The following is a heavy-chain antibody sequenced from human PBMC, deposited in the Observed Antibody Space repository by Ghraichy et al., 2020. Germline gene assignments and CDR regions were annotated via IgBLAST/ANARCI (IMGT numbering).Heavy chain of an antibody. CDR2: IHSSGST. CDR1: GGSITNYC. CDR3: ARGLDSRVDWNFFDH. V-gene: IGHV4-4*07. D-gene: IGHD1-7*01. Sequence: SQTLSLTCTVSGGSITNYCWTWIRQSAGKGLEWIGRIHSSGSTRYNPSLESRVTMSVDTSKNQFSLKLTSVTATDTAIYYCARGLDSRVDWNFFDHWGQGTLGTVSS. J-gene: IGHJ5*02.